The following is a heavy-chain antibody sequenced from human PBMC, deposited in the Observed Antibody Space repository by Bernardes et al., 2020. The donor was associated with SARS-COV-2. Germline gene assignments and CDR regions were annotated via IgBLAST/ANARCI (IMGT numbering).Heavy chain of an antibody. CDR2: IDPSGGVP. D-gene: IGHD6-19*01. Sequence: ASVKVSCKTSGYTFTSYYIHWVRQAPGQGLEWMAIIDPSGGVPRFAQKFQDRIALTRDTSTSTVHMELSSLGSHDTAVYYCARGSEQWLAQGSGWFDPWGQGTPVTVSS. CDR3: ARGSEQWLAQGSGWFDP. CDR1: GYTFTSYY. J-gene: IGHJ5*02. V-gene: IGHV1-46*01.